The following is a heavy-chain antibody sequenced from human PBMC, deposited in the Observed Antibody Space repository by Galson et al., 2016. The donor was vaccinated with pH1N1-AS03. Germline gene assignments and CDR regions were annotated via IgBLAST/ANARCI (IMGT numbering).Heavy chain of an antibody. V-gene: IGHV3-53*01. Sequence: SLRLSCAASGFTFSNVWLTWVRQAPGKGLEWVSTIYSGGTTYYAVSVKGRFTISRDNMKNTLSLQMSSLTAEDTAVYYCVRSDYEDVDLQGFYFDYWGQGTLVTVSS. CDR1: GFTFSNVW. J-gene: IGHJ4*02. D-gene: IGHD4/OR15-4a*01. CDR3: VRSDYEDVDLQGFYFDY. CDR2: IYSGGTT.